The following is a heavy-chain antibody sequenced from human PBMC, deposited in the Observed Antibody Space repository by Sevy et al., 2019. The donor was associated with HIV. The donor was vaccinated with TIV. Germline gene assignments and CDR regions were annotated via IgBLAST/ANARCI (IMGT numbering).Heavy chain of an antibody. Sequence: GGSLRLSCAASGFTFSNAWMSWVRQAPGKGLEWVGRIKSKSDGGTTDYAAPVKGRFTISRDDSKNTVYLQMNSLKTEDTAVYYCTTDGPLTNFGLVIIDYWGQGTLVTVSS. CDR1: GFTFSNAW. CDR3: TTDGPLTNFGLVIIDY. CDR2: IKSKSDGGTT. D-gene: IGHD3-3*01. J-gene: IGHJ4*02. V-gene: IGHV3-15*01.